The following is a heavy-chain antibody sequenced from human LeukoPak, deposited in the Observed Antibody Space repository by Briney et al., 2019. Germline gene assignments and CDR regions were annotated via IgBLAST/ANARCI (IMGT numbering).Heavy chain of an antibody. CDR1: GYTFSTYA. CDR3: ARVVDFYEGSGPRGWDAFDI. D-gene: IGHD3-22*01. Sequence: ASVKVSCKASGYTFSTYALNWVRQPPGQGLEWMGWTNTNTGNPTYAQGFTGRFVFSLDTSVSTAYLQISSLKSEDTAVYYCARVVDFYEGSGPRGWDAFDIWGQGTMVTVSS. V-gene: IGHV7-4-1*02. J-gene: IGHJ3*02. CDR2: TNTNTGNP.